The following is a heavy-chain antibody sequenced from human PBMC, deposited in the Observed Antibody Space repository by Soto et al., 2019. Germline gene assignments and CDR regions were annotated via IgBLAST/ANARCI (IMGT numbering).Heavy chain of an antibody. Sequence: SETLSLTCTVSGGSISSSSYYWGWIRQPPGKGLEWIGSIYYSGSTYYNPSLKSRVTISVDTSKNQFSLKLSSVTAADTAVYYGARLYCGDGYYYYYMDVWGQGTTVTVSS. J-gene: IGHJ6*03. CDR1: GGSISSSSYY. V-gene: IGHV4-39*07. D-gene: IGHD2-21*01. CDR2: IYYSGST. CDR3: ARLYCGDGYYYYYMDV.